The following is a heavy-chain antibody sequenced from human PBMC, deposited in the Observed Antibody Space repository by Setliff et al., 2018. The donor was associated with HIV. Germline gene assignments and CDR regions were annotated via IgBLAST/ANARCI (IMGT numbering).Heavy chain of an antibody. CDR2: IYHSGST. Sequence: SETLSLTCSVSGDSISDTTYYWGWIRQPPGKGLEWIGNIYHSGSTLYKPSLKSRVTMSVDTSKNQFSLKLNSVTAADTAVYYCARDQRTAVAGTYYWGQGTLVTVSS. V-gene: IGHV4-39*02. J-gene: IGHJ4*02. CDR1: GDSISDTTYY. D-gene: IGHD6-19*01. CDR3: ARDQRTAVAGTYY.